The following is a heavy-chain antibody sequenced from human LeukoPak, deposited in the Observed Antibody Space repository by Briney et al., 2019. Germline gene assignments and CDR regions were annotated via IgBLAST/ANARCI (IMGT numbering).Heavy chain of an antibody. J-gene: IGHJ4*02. CDR2: ISGSGGGT. V-gene: IGHV3-23*01. CDR3: AKDFYDSSGYYLWPAFDY. D-gene: IGHD3-22*01. Sequence: GGSLRLSCAASGFTFSSYAMSWVRQAPGKGLEWVSAISGSGGGTYYADSVKGRFTISRDNSKNTLYLQMNSLRAEDTAVYYCAKDFYDSSGYYLWPAFDYWGQGTLVTVSS. CDR1: GFTFSSYA.